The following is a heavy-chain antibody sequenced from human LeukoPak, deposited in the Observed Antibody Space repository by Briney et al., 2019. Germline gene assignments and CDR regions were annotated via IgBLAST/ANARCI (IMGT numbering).Heavy chain of an antibody. CDR1: GFTFSSHG. CDR2: IIPSGHTT. Sequence: GGSLRLSCAASGFTFSSHGMNWVRQAPGKGLEWVSGIIPSGHTTYYADSVRGRFTISRDNSRNTLYLQMNSLRAEDTAVYYCTRPGYCSSTSCKDAFDIWGQGTMVTVSS. J-gene: IGHJ3*02. CDR3: TRPGYCSSTSCKDAFDI. V-gene: IGHV3-23*01. D-gene: IGHD2-2*01.